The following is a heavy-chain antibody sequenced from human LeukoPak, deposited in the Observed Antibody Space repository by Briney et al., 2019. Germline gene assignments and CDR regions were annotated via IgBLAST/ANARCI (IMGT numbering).Heavy chain of an antibody. CDR3: ARDKGYDFWSGLRYGMDV. CDR1: GGSISSYY. CDR2: IYYSGST. D-gene: IGHD3-3*01. Sequence: SETLSLTCTVSGGSISSYYWSWIRQPPGKGLEWIGYIYYSGSTNYNPSLKSRVTISVDTSKNQFSLKLSSVTAADTAVYYCARDKGYDFWSGLRYGMDVWGQGTTVTVSS. V-gene: IGHV4-59*01. J-gene: IGHJ6*02.